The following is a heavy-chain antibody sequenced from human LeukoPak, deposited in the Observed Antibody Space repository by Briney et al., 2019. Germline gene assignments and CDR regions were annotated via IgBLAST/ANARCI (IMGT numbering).Heavy chain of an antibody. CDR3: ARDYDSSGYYYAFAYY. J-gene: IGHJ4*02. Sequence: SVKVSCKASGGTFSSYAISWVRQAPGQGLEWMGGIIPIFGTANYAQKFQGRVTITADESTSTAYMEPSSLRSEDTAVYYCARDYDSSGYYYAFAYYWGQGTLVTVSS. D-gene: IGHD3-22*01. CDR1: GGTFSSYA. V-gene: IGHV1-69*13. CDR2: IIPIFGTA.